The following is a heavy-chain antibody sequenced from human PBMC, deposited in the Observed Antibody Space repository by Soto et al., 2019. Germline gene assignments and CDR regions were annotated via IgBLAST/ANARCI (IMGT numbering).Heavy chain of an antibody. Sequence: PSETLSLTCTVSGGSISSSSYYWGWIRQPPGKGLEWIGSIYYSGSTYYNPSLKSRVTISVDTSKNQFSLKLSSVTAADTAVYYCARDYCYGMDVWGQGTTVTVSS. CDR1: GGSISSSSYY. CDR2: IYYSGST. J-gene: IGHJ6*02. CDR3: ARDYCYGMDV. V-gene: IGHV4-39*02.